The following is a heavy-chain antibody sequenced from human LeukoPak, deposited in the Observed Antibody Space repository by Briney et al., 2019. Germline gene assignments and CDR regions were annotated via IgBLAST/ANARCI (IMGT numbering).Heavy chain of an antibody. CDR1: GGTFSSYT. V-gene: IGHV1-69*02. CDR3: ARGVPAAYRNLNWFDP. J-gene: IGHJ5*02. D-gene: IGHD2-2*01. CDR2: IIPILGIA. Sequence: SVKVSCKASGGTFSSYTISWVRQAPGQGLEWMGRIIPILGIANYAQKFQGRVTITADKSTSTAYMELSSLRSEDTAVYYCARGVPAAYRNLNWFDPWGQGTLVTVSS.